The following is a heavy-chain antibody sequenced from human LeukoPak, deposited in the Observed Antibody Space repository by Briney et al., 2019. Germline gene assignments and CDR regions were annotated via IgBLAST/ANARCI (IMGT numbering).Heavy chain of an antibody. J-gene: IGHJ6*03. D-gene: IGHD3-10*01. CDR2: ISGSGGGT. Sequence: GGSLRLSCAASGFTFSSYAMCWVRQAPGKGLEWVSAISGSGGGTYYADSVKGRFTVSRDNSKSTLYLQINSLRAEDTAVYYCAKGAGVAAYYYMDVWGKGTTVTVYS. CDR3: AKGAGVAAYYYMDV. CDR1: GFTFSSYA. V-gene: IGHV3-23*01.